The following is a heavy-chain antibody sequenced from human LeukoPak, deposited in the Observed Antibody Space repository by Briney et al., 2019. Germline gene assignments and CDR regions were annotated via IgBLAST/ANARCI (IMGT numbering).Heavy chain of an antibody. V-gene: IGHV3-30*02. CDR3: AKDNPIEKVPGLGPGS. J-gene: IGHJ5*02. Sequence: GRSLRLSCAASGFTFTNSGMHWVRQAPGRGLECVAFIQFHGSDIFYADSVEGRFTISRDNSKNTLYLQMNSLRPEDTAVYYCAKDNPIEKVPGLGPGSWGQGTLVTVSS. CDR1: GFTFTNSG. CDR2: IQFHGSDI. D-gene: IGHD2-2*01.